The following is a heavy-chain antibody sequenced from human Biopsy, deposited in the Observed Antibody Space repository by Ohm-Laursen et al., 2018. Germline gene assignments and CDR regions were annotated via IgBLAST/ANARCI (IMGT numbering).Heavy chain of an antibody. Sequence: GTLSLTCTVSGGSTSSSYWTWVRQPPGKGLEWIGYISYSGITNYNASLKSRLTISIDTSKNQLSLRLNSVTAADTAVYYCARVSRSIYDSTFDSFNIWGPGTMVTVSS. CDR2: ISYSGIT. CDR1: GGSTSSSY. J-gene: IGHJ3*02. V-gene: IGHV4-59*01. D-gene: IGHD3-22*01. CDR3: ARVSRSIYDSTFDSFNI.